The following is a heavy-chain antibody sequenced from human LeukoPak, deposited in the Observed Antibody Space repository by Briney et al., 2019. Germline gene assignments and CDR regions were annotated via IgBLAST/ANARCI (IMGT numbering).Heavy chain of an antibody. CDR1: RFTFSSYA. CDR3: AEVGFGGWYGDWFDP. V-gene: IGHV3-23*01. Sequence: GGSLRLSCAASRFTFSSYAMSWVRQAPGKGLEWVSAISRSGGSTYYADSVKGRFTISRDNSKNPLYLQMNSLRAEDTAVYYCAEVGFGGWYGDWFDPWGQGTLVTVSS. J-gene: IGHJ5*02. D-gene: IGHD6-19*01. CDR2: ISRSGGST.